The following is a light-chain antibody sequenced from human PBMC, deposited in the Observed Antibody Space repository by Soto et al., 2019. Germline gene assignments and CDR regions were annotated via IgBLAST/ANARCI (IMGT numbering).Light chain of an antibody. CDR2: GAS. J-gene: IGKJ5*01. V-gene: IGKV3-20*01. CDR1: QSVSSSY. CDR3: HQYGISPPVT. Sequence: ERVLTQSPGTLSLYKRERATLSCSASQSVSSSYLAWYQQKPGQAPRLLIYGASSRATGIPDRFSGSGSGTDFTLTISRLEPEDFAMYYCHQYGISPPVTFGQGTRLEIK.